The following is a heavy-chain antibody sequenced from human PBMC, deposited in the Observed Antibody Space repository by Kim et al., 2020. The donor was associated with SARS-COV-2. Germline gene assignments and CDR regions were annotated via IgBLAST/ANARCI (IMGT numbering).Heavy chain of an antibody. Sequence: GGSLRLSCAASAFTFSDYTMIWVRLAPGKGLEWLSSISASSGSIYYADSVKGRFTISRDNAKNTVYLQMSSLRADDTALYFCARDRYLVRGVMAFVVWG. V-gene: IGHV3-21*06. CDR3: ARDRYLVRGVMAFVV. CDR1: AFTFSDYT. J-gene: IGHJ3*01. CDR2: ISASSGSI. D-gene: IGHD3-10*01.